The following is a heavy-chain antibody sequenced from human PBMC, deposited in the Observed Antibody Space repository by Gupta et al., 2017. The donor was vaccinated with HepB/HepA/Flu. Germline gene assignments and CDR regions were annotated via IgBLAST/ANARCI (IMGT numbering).Heavy chain of an antibody. CDR1: GGSISSYY. D-gene: IGHD6-13*01. J-gene: IGHJ6*02. Sequence: QVQLQESGPGLVKPSETLSLTCTVSGGSISSYYWSWIRQPPGKGLEWIGYIYYSGSTNYNPSLKSRVTISVDTSKNQFSLKLSSVTAADTAVYYCARFEAAAGNYYYYGMDVWGQGTTVTVSS. V-gene: IGHV4-59*08. CDR2: IYYSGST. CDR3: ARFEAAAGNYYYYGMDV.